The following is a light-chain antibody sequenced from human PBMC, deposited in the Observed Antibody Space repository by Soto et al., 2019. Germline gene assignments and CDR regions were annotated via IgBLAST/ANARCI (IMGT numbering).Light chain of an antibody. CDR1: QGISSA. J-gene: IGKJ2*01. CDR2: DAS. V-gene: IGKV1D-13*01. Sequence: AIQLTQSPSSLSASVGDRVTITCRASQGISSALAWYQQKPGKAPKLLIYDASSLESGVPSRFRGSGSGTDFTLTITSLQPEYFATYYCPQFNNYPYTVGQGTKVDSK. CDR3: PQFNNYPYT.